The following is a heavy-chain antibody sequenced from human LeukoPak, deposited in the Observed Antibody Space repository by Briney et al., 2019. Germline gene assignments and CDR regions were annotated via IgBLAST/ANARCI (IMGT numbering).Heavy chain of an antibody. J-gene: IGHJ6*02. D-gene: IGHD6-13*01. Sequence: PGSSLTLSCTASGFTFSSYGMHWVRQAPGKGLVWVAVIWYDGSNKYYADSVKGRFTISRDNSKNTLYLQMNSLRAEDTAVYYCARDQRPQQLVRAISYYYGMDVWGQGTTVTVSS. V-gene: IGHV3-33*01. CDR2: IWYDGSNK. CDR3: ARDQRPQQLVRAISYYYGMDV. CDR1: GFTFSSYG.